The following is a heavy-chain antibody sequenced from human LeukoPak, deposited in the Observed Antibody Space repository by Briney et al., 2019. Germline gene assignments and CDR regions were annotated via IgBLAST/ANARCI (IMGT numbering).Heavy chain of an antibody. J-gene: IGHJ4*02. CDR3: ATTDGYWTGIFDR. V-gene: IGHV3-53*01. CDR1: GFTVTTNY. Sequence: GGSLRLSCAASGFTVTTNYMTWVRQAPGRGLEWVSGIHGDGRTYYADSVKGRFTISRDSSKNTLYLQMNSLRAEDTAVYYCATTDGYWTGIFDRWGQGTLVTVSS. CDR2: IHGDGRT. D-gene: IGHD3-22*01.